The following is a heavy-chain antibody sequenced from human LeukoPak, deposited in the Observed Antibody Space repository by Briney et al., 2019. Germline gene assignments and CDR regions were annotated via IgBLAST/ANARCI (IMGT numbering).Heavy chain of an antibody. V-gene: IGHV4-59*01. Sequence: SETLSLTCTISNGSISDDYWSWIRQPPGKGLEWIGYIYFSGSTNYSPSLRSRVTISVDRSKNQVSLILSSLTAADTAIYYCARSAAGHQYYFDYWGRGTLVTVSS. CDR1: NGSISDDY. CDR2: IYFSGST. J-gene: IGHJ4*02. D-gene: IGHD2-2*01. CDR3: ARSAAGHQYYFDY.